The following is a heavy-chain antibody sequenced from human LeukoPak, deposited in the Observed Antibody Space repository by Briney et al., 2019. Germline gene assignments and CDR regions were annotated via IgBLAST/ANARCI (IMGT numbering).Heavy chain of an antibody. V-gene: IGHV3-66*01. CDR2: IYSGGST. D-gene: IGHD3-22*01. Sequence: GGSLRLSCAASGFTVSSNYMSWVRQAPGKGLEWVSVIYSGGSTYYADSVKGRFTISRDNSKNTLYLQMNSLRAEDTAVYYCARSGGGSYSSGYHTGAFDIWGQGTMVTVSS. J-gene: IGHJ3*02. CDR3: ARSGGGSYSSGYHTGAFDI. CDR1: GFTVSSNY.